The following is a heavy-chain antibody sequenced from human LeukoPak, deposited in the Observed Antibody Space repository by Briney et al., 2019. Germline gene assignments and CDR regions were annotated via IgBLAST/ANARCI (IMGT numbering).Heavy chain of an antibody. D-gene: IGHD3-3*01. CDR1: GGSISSYY. CDR2: IYYSGST. CDR3: ARVMGFTIFGVVITYYYYMDV. J-gene: IGHJ6*03. V-gene: IGHV4-59*01. Sequence: SETLSLTCTGSGGSISSYYWSWIRQPPGKGLGWIGYIYYSGSTNYNPSLKSRVTISVDTSKNQFSLKLSSVTAADTAVYYCARVMGFTIFGVVITYYYYMDVWGKGTTVTVSS.